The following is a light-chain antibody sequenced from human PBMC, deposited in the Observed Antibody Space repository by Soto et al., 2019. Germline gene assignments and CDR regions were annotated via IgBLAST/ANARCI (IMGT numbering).Light chain of an antibody. CDR1: RPVVRQY. J-gene: IGKJ3*01. CDR2: DAV. CDR3: QQNGRSPT. V-gene: IGKV3-20*01. Sequence: EIVMTQSPATLSVSPGERATLSCRASRPVVRQYIAWYHQKPGEAPRLLIHDAVSRATGIPDRFNGSDSASGTDFTLFISRLEPEDCGVFYCQQNGRSPTFGPGTKVDI.